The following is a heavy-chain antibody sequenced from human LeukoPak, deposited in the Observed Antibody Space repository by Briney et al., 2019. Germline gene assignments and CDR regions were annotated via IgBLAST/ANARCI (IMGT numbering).Heavy chain of an antibody. D-gene: IGHD3-22*01. CDR1: GFTFSDYP. V-gene: IGHV3-48*01. CDR2: INNGGSLI. CDR3: AKDRDSFVGGSYYYDSSGYPRGPFDY. Sequence: GGSLRLSCVASGFTFSDYPMNWVRQTPGKGLEWVSYINNGGSLILYSDSVKGRFSISRDDARKSLYLQMNSLRAEDTAVYYCAKDRDSFVGGSYYYDSSGYPRGPFDYWGQGTLVTVSS. J-gene: IGHJ4*02.